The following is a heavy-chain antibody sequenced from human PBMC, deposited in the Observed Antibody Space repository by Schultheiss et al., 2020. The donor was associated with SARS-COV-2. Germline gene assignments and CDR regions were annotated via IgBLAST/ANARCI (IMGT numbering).Heavy chain of an antibody. J-gene: IGHJ4*02. V-gene: IGHV3-23*01. CDR1: GFTFSSYA. D-gene: IGHD3-10*01. CDR2: ISGSGGST. Sequence: SCAASGFTFSSYAMSWVRQAPGKGLEWVSAISGSGGSTYYADSVKGRFTISRDNSKNTLYLQMNSLRAEDTAVYYCTTDELLWTYYFDYWGQGTLVTVSS. CDR3: TTDELLWTYYFDY.